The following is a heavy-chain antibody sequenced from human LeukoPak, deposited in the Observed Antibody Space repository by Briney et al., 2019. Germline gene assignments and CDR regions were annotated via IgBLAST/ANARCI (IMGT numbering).Heavy chain of an antibody. CDR2: IIPILGIA. CDR1: GGTFSSYA. CDR3: ARENGYDSSGYYFDY. D-gene: IGHD3-22*01. Sequence: SVKVSCKASGGTFSSYAISWVRQAPGQGLEWMGRIIPILGIANYAQKFQGRVTITADKSTSTAYMELSSLRSEDTAVYYCARENGYDSSGYYFDYWGQGTLVTVSS. J-gene: IGHJ4*02. V-gene: IGHV1-69*04.